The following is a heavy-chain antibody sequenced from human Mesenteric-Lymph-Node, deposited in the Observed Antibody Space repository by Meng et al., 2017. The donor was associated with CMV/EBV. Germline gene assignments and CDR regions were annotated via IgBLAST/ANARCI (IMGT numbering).Heavy chain of an antibody. V-gene: IGHV1-18*01. CDR1: GYSFTSYG. CDR2: ISPYNGNT. J-gene: IGHJ5*02. CDR3: ARMGRNKYGEDNWFDP. D-gene: IGHD7-27*01. Sequence: ASVKVSCKAFGYSFTSYGITWVRQAPGQGLECVGWISPYNGNTNYAQKFRGRVTMTTDTSTSTAYMELRSLRFDDTAVYYCARMGRNKYGEDNWFDPWGQGTLVTVSS.